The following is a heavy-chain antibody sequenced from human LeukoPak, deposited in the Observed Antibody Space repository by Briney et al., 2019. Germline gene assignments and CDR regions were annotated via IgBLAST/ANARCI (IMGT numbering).Heavy chain of an antibody. CDR2: ISAYNGNT. Sequence: ASVKVSCKASGYTFTSYGISWVRQAPGQGLEWMGWISAYNGNTNYAQKLQGRVTMTRDTSISTAYMELSRLRSDDTAVYYCATAPKLGYCSSTSCYGFDYWGQGTLVTVSS. CDR3: ATAPKLGYCSSTSCYGFDY. V-gene: IGHV1-18*01. D-gene: IGHD2-2*01. CDR1: GYTFTSYG. J-gene: IGHJ4*02.